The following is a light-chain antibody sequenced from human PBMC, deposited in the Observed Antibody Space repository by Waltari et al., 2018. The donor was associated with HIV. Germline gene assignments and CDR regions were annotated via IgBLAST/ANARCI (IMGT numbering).Light chain of an antibody. CDR1: TNDINIYNY. J-gene: IGLJ2*01. Sequence: QSALTQPASVSGSPGQSLTISCTGTTNDINIYNYVSWNQQHPAKAPNLIVSEVSNGPSGVSNRFCGSKSGSTASRTISGLQPEDEADYYCSSYSSSNMLLFGGGTSLTVL. CDR2: EVS. CDR3: SSYSSSNMLL. V-gene: IGLV2-14*01.